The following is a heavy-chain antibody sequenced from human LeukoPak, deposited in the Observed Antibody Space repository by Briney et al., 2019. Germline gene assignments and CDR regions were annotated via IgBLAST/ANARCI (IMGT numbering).Heavy chain of an antibody. V-gene: IGHV3-30*18. CDR3: AKDRGYYDH. CDR2: ISYDGSNK. J-gene: IGHJ4*02. CDR1: GFTFSSYA. Sequence: GGSLRLSCAASGFTFSSYAMSWVRQAPGKGLEWVAVISYDGSNKYYADSVKGRFTISGDNSKNTLYLQMNSLRAEDTAVYYCAKDRGYYDHWGQGTLVTVSS.